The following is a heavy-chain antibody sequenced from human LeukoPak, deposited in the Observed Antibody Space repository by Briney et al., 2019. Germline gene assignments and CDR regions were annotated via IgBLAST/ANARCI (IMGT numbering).Heavy chain of an antibody. CDR1: GFTFSSYE. J-gene: IGHJ4*02. V-gene: IGHV3-48*03. CDR2: FTSIGSTI. CDR3: AREGSTLGSYGSGSYYNLDY. D-gene: IGHD3-10*01. Sequence: GGSLRLSCAASGFTFSSYEMNWVRQAPGKGLEWVSKFTSIGSTIYYADSVKGRFTISRDNAKNSLNLQMNSLRAEDTAVYYCAREGSTLGSYGSGSYYNLDYWGQGTLVTVSS.